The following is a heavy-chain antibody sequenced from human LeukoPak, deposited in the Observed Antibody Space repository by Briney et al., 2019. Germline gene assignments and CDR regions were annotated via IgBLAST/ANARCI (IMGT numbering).Heavy chain of an antibody. CDR3: ARGATISETGYFDF. V-gene: IGHV4-34*01. D-gene: IGHD5-24*01. Sequence: SEALSLTCAVYGGSFSRYYWSWIRQSPGKGLEWIAEIDHRGDTNYNPSVKSRVTISVDTSKNQFSLKVRSLSAADTAVYYCARGATISETGYFDFWGQGTLVTVSS. J-gene: IGHJ4*03. CDR1: GGSFSRYY. CDR2: IDHRGDT.